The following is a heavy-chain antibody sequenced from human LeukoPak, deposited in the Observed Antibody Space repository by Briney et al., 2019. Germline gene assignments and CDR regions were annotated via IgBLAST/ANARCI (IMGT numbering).Heavy chain of an antibody. V-gene: IGHV3-23*01. CDR1: GFTFSSYA. CDR2: VTGSGSST. CDR3: AKDRTPLY. Sequence: GGSLRLSCAASGFTFSSYAITWVRQAPGKGLEWVSTVTGSGSSTYYADSVKGRFTISRDNSKNTLYLQMNSLRAEDTAVYYCAKDRTPLYWGQGTLVTVSS. D-gene: IGHD1-14*01. J-gene: IGHJ4*02.